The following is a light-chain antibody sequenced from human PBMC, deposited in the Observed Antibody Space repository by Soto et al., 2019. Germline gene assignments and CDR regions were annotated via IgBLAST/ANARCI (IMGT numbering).Light chain of an antibody. V-gene: IGKV1-39*01. Sequence: LLTQSPSSLSASVGDRVTITCRASQGISAYLNWYQQKPGKAPQLLIFAASTLQHGVPSRFSGRGSGTDFTLAISNLQPEDFATYYCHQTYSGRSFGPGTKVEVK. CDR1: QGISAY. CDR3: HQTYSGRS. J-gene: IGKJ1*01. CDR2: AAS.